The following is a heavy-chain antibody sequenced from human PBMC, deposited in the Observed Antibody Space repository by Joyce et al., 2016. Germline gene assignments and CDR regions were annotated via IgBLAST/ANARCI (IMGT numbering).Heavy chain of an antibody. V-gene: IGHV3-15*01. J-gene: IGHJ4*02. Sequence: EVQLVESGGGLVKPGGSLRLSCAASGFTSFTNAWMNWVRQTPGKGLEWVARIKGKADGAAVDYVASVRDRFIISRDNSKATLYLEMNSLKIDDTGVYYCAALGSLDYWGQGIQVTVSS. CDR3: AALGSLDY. CDR1: GFTSFTNAW. CDR2: IKGKADGAAV. D-gene: IGHD3-10*01.